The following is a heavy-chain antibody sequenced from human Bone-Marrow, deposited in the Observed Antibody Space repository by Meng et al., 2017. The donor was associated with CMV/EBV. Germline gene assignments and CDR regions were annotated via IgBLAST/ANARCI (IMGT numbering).Heavy chain of an antibody. CDR3: ARGLKITMVRGVIGD. Sequence: QVQLVQSGAEVKKPXASVKVSCKASGYTFTGYYMHWVRQAPGQGLEWMGWINPNSGGTNYAQKFQGRVTMTRDTSISTAYMELSRLRSDDTAVYYCARGLKITMVRGVIGDWGQGTLVTVSS. CDR2: INPNSGGT. V-gene: IGHV1-2*02. CDR1: GYTFTGYY. J-gene: IGHJ4*02. D-gene: IGHD3-10*01.